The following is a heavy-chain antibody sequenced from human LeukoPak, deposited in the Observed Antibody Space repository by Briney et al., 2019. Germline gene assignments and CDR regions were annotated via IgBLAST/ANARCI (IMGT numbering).Heavy chain of an antibody. CDR1: GFTFSSYA. V-gene: IGHV3-23*01. D-gene: IGHD5-12*01. J-gene: IGHJ4*02. Sequence: GGSLRHPCAASGFTFSSYAMSWVRQAPGKGLDWVSAISGSGGSTYYADSVKGRFTISRDNSKNTLYLQMNSLRAEDTAVYYCAKDPKRGYSGYDYVYWAQGTLVTVSS. CDR3: AKDPKRGYSGYDYVY. CDR2: ISGSGGST.